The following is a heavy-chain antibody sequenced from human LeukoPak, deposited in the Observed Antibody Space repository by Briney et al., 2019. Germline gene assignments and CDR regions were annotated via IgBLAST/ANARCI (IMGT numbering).Heavy chain of an antibody. Sequence: GGSLRLSCAASGFTFSSYAMNWVRQAPGNGLEWVSVISGSGGKTHYADSVKGRFTISGDNSKNTLYLQMNSLRAEDTAVYYCARGVSGTYYLQTFDYWGQGTLVTVSS. J-gene: IGHJ4*02. CDR3: ARGVSGTYYLQTFDY. V-gene: IGHV3-23*01. CDR2: ISGSGGKT. CDR1: GFTFSSYA. D-gene: IGHD1-26*01.